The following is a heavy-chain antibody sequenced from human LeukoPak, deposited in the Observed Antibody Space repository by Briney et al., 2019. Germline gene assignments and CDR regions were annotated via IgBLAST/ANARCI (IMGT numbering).Heavy chain of an antibody. Sequence: GGSLRLSCAASGFTFSSYAMSWVRQAPGKGLEWVSAISGSGGNTYYAGSVKGRFTISRDNSKNTLYLQMNSLRAEDTAVYYCAKDRFSGLDYWGQGTLVTVSS. V-gene: IGHV3-23*01. J-gene: IGHJ4*02. CDR3: AKDRFSGLDY. CDR2: ISGSGGNT. CDR1: GFTFSSYA. D-gene: IGHD1-14*01.